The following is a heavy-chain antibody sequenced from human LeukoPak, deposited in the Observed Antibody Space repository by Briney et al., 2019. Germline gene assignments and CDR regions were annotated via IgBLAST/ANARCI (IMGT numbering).Heavy chain of an antibody. Sequence: SGPTLVKPTQTLTLTCTFSGFSLSTSGVGVGWIRQPPGKALEWLALIYWNDDKRYSPSLKSRLTITKDTSKNQVVLTMTNMDPVDTATYYSAHSHYIMVVTATNWFDPWGQGTLVTVSS. CDR1: GFSLSTSGVG. J-gene: IGHJ5*02. D-gene: IGHD2-21*02. CDR2: IYWNDDK. V-gene: IGHV2-5*01. CDR3: AHSHYIMVVTATNWFDP.